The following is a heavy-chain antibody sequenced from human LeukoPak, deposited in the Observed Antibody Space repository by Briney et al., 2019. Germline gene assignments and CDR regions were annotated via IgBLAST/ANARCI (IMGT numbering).Heavy chain of an antibody. V-gene: IGHV3-7*01. CDR3: ARVEAYCGGDCHDAFDI. J-gene: IGHJ3*02. CDR1: GFTFNKYW. CDR2: IKQDGSEK. D-gene: IGHD2-21*01. Sequence: GGSLRLSCAASGFTFNKYWMNWVRQAPGKGLEWVANIKQDGSEKYYVDSVKGRFTISRDNAKNSLFLQMDSLRAEDTAVYYCARVEAYCGGDCHDAFDIWGQGTMVTVSS.